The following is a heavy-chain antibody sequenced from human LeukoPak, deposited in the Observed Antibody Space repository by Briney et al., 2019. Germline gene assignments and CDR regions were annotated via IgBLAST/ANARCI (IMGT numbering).Heavy chain of an antibody. CDR2: IYYSGST. Sequence: PSETLSLTCTVSGGSISSYYWSWLRQPPGKGLEWIGYIYYSGSTNYNPSLKSRVTISVDTSKNQFSLKLSSVTAADTAVYYCARARKLELGYFDYWGQGTLVTVSS. CDR3: ARARKLELGYFDY. D-gene: IGHD1-7*01. J-gene: IGHJ4*02. CDR1: GGSISSYY. V-gene: IGHV4-59*08.